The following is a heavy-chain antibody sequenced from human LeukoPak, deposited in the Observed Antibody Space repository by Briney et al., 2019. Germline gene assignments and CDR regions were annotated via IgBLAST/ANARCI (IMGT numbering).Heavy chain of an antibody. D-gene: IGHD3-9*01. CDR1: GFTFSSYA. Sequence: PGGSLRLSCAASGFTFSSYAMSWVRQAPGKGLEWVSTISGSGGSTNYADSVKGRFTISRDNSKNTLYLQMNSLRAEDTAVYYCAKDRYFDWLASERFDPWGQGTLVTVSS. CDR2: ISGSGGST. J-gene: IGHJ5*02. CDR3: AKDRYFDWLASERFDP. V-gene: IGHV3-23*01.